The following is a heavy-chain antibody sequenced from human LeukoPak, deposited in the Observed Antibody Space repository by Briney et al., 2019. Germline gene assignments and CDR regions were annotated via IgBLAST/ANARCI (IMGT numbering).Heavy chain of an antibody. V-gene: IGHV3-7*01. CDR3: ARHLNYYLDY. CDR2: INPDGSTI. D-gene: IGHD3-10*01. Sequence: GGSLRLSCAASGFTFSTSWMAWIRQAPGKGLDWLGNINPDGSTINYVDSVKGRFTFPRDNAKNTLYLQMNSLRAEDTAVYYCARHLNYYLDYWGQGTLVTVSS. CDR1: GFTFSTSW. J-gene: IGHJ4*02.